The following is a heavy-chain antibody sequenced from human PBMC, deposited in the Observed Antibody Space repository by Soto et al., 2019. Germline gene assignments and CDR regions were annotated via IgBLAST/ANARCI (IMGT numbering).Heavy chain of an antibody. J-gene: IGHJ4*02. D-gene: IGHD3-9*01. CDR3: ARGADTTGHYSHFDL. CDR2: MHTGGNEK. V-gene: IGHV3-33*08. CDR1: GFNFSDYG. Sequence: QVQLVESGGGVVQPGGSLRLSCAASGFNFSDYGFHWVRQAPGKGLEWVAVMHTGGNEKYYVDSVKGQFIVSRDDTRNMVYLEMSGLSAEYTAEYFCARGADTTGHYSHFDLWGRGALVAVS.